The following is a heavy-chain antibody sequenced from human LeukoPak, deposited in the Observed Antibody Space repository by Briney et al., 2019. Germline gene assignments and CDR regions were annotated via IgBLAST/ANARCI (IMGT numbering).Heavy chain of an antibody. CDR2: INPNSGGT. D-gene: IGHD6-13*01. V-gene: IGHV1-2*02. Sequence: ASVKVSCKASGYTFTGYYMHWVRQAPGQGLEWMGWINPNSGGTNYAQKFQGRVTMTRDTSIITAYMELSRLRSDDTAVYYCARDKGSSWTGPFDYSGQGTLVSVSS. CDR1: GYTFTGYY. CDR3: ARDKGSSWTGPFDY. J-gene: IGHJ4*02.